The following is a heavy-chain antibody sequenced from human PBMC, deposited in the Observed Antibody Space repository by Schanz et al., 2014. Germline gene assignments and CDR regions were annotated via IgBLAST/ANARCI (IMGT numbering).Heavy chain of an antibody. Sequence: QVQLVQSGPEVEKPGASVKVSCKTSGYTFTEYTMYWLRQAPGQRLEWMGVINPSGGGTSYALRFQDRVTVTRDTSTNTAYMELSSLRSDDTAVYYCARGGGPEDVFDIWGQGTILTVSS. D-gene: IGHD5-12*01. CDR2: INPSGGGT. V-gene: IGHV1-46*01. J-gene: IGHJ3*02. CDR1: GYTFTEYT. CDR3: ARGGGPEDVFDI.